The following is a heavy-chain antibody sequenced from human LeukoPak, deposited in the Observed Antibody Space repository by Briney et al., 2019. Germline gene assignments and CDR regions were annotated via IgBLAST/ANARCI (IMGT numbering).Heavy chain of an antibody. V-gene: IGHV3-23*01. CDR3: AKSYYDFWSGYYYFDY. J-gene: IGHJ4*02. Sequence: GSLRLSCAASGFTFSSYAMSWVRQAPGKGLEWVSAISGSGGSTYYADSVKGRFTISRDNSKNTLYLQMNSLRAEDTAVYYCAKSYYDFWSGYYYFDYWGQGTLVTVSS. CDR1: GFTFSSYA. D-gene: IGHD3-3*01. CDR2: ISGSGGST.